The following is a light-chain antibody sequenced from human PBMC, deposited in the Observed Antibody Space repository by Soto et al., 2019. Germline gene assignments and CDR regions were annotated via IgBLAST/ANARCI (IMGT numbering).Light chain of an antibody. J-gene: IGKJ3*01. CDR2: DAS. CDR3: QQYSGSPFT. V-gene: IGKV3-11*01. CDR1: QSIGLA. Sequence: EIVLTQSPATLSLSPGERATLSCRASQSIGLAIAWYQHKPGQAPRLLIFDASQRATGIPARFRGSGSGTDFTLSISSLEPEDFAVYYCQQYSGSPFTFGPGTKVEIK.